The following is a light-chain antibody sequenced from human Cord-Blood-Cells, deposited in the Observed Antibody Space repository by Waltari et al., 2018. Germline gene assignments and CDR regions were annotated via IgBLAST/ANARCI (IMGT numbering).Light chain of an antibody. J-gene: IGLJ3*02. CDR3: VLYMGSGISV. Sequence: QTVVTQEPSFSVSPGGTVTLTCGLSSGSVSTRYYPSWYQPTPGQAPRTLIYSTNPRSSGVPDRFSGSILGNKAALTITGAQADDESDYYCVLYMGSGISVFGGGTKLTVL. V-gene: IGLV8-61*01. CDR2: STN. CDR1: SGSVSTRYY.